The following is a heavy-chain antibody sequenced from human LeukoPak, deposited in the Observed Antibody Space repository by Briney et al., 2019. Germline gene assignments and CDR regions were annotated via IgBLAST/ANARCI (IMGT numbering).Heavy chain of an antibody. D-gene: IGHD3-10*01. CDR1: GGSISSHY. V-gene: IGHV4-59*11. CDR2: IYYSGST. Sequence: SETLSLTCTVSGGSISSHYWSWIRQPPGKGLEWIGYIYYSGSTNYNPSLKSRVTISVDTSKNQFSLKLSSVTAADTAVYYCARHGGITMVRGVIKKRNWFDPWGQGTLVTVSS. CDR3: ARHGGITMVRGVIKKRNWFDP. J-gene: IGHJ5*02.